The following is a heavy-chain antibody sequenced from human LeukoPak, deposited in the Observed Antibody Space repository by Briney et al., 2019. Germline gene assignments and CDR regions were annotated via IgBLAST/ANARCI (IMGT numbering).Heavy chain of an antibody. D-gene: IGHD4-23*01. CDR1: RFAFSCCW. CDR2: IKQDGSEK. V-gene: IGHV3-7*04. J-gene: IGHJ4*02. CDR3: ARGPSGGNAFGY. Sequence: PGWSLTLSCPACRFAFSCCWMSWVGQARGKGLEWVANIKQDGSEKYYEDSVKGRFTISRANDNTTLYLQMKSLSPEDTALSFCARGPSGGNAFGYWGQGTLVTVSA.